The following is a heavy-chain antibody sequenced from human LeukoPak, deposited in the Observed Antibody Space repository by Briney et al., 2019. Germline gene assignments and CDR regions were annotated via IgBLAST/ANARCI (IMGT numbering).Heavy chain of an antibody. CDR2: IKSDGSSP. D-gene: IGHD4-23*01. J-gene: IGHJ4*02. V-gene: IGHV3-74*01. CDR1: GFTFNTYW. Sequence: GGSLRLSCAASGFTFNTYWMPWVRQAPGKGLVWVSRIKSDGSSPAYADSVRGRFTISRDNAKNSLYLQMNSLRAEDTAVYYCARDDYGGLDYWGQGTLVTVSS. CDR3: ARDDYGGLDY.